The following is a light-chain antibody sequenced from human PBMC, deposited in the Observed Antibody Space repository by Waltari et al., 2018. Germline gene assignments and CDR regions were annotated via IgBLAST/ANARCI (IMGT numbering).Light chain of an antibody. Sequence: EIVLTQSPATLSLSPGEGATLSCRASQSVPGNSVAWYQQKPGQAPRLLMYDASSLATGAADKFSGRGSGTDFTLTISRLEPGDFAIYYCQQYGTSPFTFGPGTKVDVK. V-gene: IGKV3-20*01. CDR1: QSVPGNS. CDR3: QQYGTSPFT. CDR2: DAS. J-gene: IGKJ3*01.